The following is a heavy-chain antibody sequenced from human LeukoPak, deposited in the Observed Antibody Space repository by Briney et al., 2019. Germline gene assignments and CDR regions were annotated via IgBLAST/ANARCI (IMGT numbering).Heavy chain of an antibody. CDR2: ISGSGGGT. CDR1: GFTFTGYA. Sequence: GGSLRLSCAASGFTFTGYAMTWVRQAPRKGLEWVSAISGSGGGTYYADSVKGRFTISGDNSKNTLYLQMNSLRAEDTAVYYCAKDLRFGDSPGNRFDYWGQGTLVTVSS. D-gene: IGHD3-10*01. CDR3: AKDLRFGDSPGNRFDY. J-gene: IGHJ4*02. V-gene: IGHV3-23*01.